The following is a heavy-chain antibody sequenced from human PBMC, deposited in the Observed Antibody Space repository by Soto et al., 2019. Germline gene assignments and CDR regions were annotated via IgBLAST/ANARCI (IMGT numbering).Heavy chain of an antibody. CDR2: IYYSGST. Sequence: SETLSLTCTVSGGSISSYYWSWIRQPPGKGLEWIGYIYYSGSTNYNPSLKSRVTISVDTSKNQFSLKLTSVTAADTAVYYCARDNLPGLFDYRGQGTLVPVSS. V-gene: IGHV4-59*12. J-gene: IGHJ4*02. CDR1: GGSISSYY. CDR3: ARDNLPGLFDY.